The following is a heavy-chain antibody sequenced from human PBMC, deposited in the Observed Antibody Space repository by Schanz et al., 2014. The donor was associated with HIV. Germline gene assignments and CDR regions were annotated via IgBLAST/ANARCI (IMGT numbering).Heavy chain of an antibody. J-gene: IGHJ5*01. Sequence: QVLLQESGPRLMKPSETVSLTCTVSSGSIRTYHWHWIRQSAGKRLEWIGRVSGSGSTDHNPSLKSRVPMSVEPSNNPFPLKLKSVTAADTAVYYCAKSGQLVTKHYWFDSWGQGTLVIVSS. D-gene: IGHD6-6*01. CDR2: VSGSGST. CDR3: AKSGQLVTKHYWFDS. CDR1: SGSIRTYH. V-gene: IGHV4-4*07.